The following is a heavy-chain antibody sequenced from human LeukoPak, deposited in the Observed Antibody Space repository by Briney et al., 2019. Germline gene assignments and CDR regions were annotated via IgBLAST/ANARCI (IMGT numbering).Heavy chain of an antibody. D-gene: IGHD3-10*01. CDR1: GGSTNTGGYF. CDR3: ARVRKIPKPTTMVRGGWFDP. CDR2: VFRTGRT. V-gene: IGHV4-30-2*01. Sequence: KTSQTLSLTCSVSGGSTNTGGYFWSWIRQPPGKGLEWIGYVFRTGRTSYNPSLESRVTISLDRSKNQFSLRLTSVTAADSAVYYCARVRKIPKPTTMVRGGWFDPWGQGTLVTVSS. J-gene: IGHJ5*02.